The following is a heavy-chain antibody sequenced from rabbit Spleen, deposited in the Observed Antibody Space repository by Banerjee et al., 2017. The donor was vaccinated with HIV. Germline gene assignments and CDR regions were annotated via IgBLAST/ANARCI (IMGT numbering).Heavy chain of an antibody. J-gene: IGHJ6*01. V-gene: IGHV1S40*01. CDR1: GFSFNSGYD. CDR3: ARDTGSSFSSYGMDL. CDR2: AYAGSSGST. Sequence: QSLEESGGGLVKPGASLTLTCKASGFSFNSGYDMCWVRQAPGKGLEWVACAYAGSSGSTYSATWATGRFTISKTSSTTVTLQMTSLTVADTATYFCARDTGSSFSSYGMDLWGPGTLVTVS. D-gene: IGHD8-1*01.